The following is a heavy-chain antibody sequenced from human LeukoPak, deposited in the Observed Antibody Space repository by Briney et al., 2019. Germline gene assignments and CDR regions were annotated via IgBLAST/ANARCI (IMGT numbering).Heavy chain of an antibody. CDR1: GGTFNNSA. CDR2: IMPLFGTA. CDR3: ARDVHGDYGSGWFGP. J-gene: IGHJ5*02. Sequence: SSVKVSCKPSGGTFNNSAISWVRQAPGQGLEWLGGIMPLFGTAGYAQKFQGRVTITKDESTRTVYLELTSLTSDDTAVYYCARDVHGDYGSGWFGPWGQGTLVSVSS. V-gene: IGHV1-69*05. D-gene: IGHD4-17*01.